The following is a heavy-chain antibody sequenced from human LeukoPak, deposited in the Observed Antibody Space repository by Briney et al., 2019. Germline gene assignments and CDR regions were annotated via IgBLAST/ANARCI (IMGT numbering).Heavy chain of an antibody. CDR1: GGSISSYY. V-gene: IGHV4-4*07. CDR3: ARSGIAAAGIRLGYFDY. D-gene: IGHD6-13*01. Sequence: SETLSLTCTVSGGSISSYYWSWIRQPAGKGLEWIGRIYTSGSTNYNPSLKSRVTMSVDTSKNQFSLKLSSVTAADTAVYYCARSGIAAAGIRLGYFDYWGQGTLATVSS. CDR2: IYTSGST. J-gene: IGHJ4*02.